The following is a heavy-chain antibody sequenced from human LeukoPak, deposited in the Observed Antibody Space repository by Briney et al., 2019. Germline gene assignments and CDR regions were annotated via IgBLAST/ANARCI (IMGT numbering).Heavy chain of an antibody. CDR1: GYTFTSYG. CDR3: ARDGRGSRSSWFDP. D-gene: IGHD3-10*01. CDR2: MNPNSGNT. Sequence: ASVKVSCKASGYTFTSYGISWVRQAPGQGLEWMGWMNPNSGNTGYAQKFQGRVFITRNTSISTAYMELSSLRSDDTAVYYCARDGRGSRSSWFDPWGQGTLVIVSS. J-gene: IGHJ5*02. V-gene: IGHV1-8*03.